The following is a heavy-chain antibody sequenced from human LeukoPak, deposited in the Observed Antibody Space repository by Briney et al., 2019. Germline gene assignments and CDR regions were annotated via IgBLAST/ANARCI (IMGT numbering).Heavy chain of an antibody. D-gene: IGHD5-18*01. V-gene: IGHV3-66*01. CDR1: GLTVSSNH. Sequence: PGGSLRLSCAATGLTVSSNHMSWVRQAPGKELEWVSVFYNGINTYYADSVKGRFTTSRDNSKNTLYLQMNSLRVEDTAVYFCARVGSGNTYGYGDYWGQGTLVTVSS. J-gene: IGHJ4*02. CDR3: ARVGSGNTYGYGDY. CDR2: FYNGINT.